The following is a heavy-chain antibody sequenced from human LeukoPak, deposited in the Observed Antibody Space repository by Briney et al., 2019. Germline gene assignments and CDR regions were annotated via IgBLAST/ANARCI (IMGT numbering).Heavy chain of an antibody. CDR3: AKDRGEQWLVTSSDY. D-gene: IGHD6-19*01. J-gene: IGHJ4*02. CDR2: ISYDGSNK. V-gene: IGHV3-30*18. CDR1: GFTFSSYG. Sequence: GRSLRLSCAASGFTFSSYGMHWVRQAPGKGLEWVAVISYDGSNKYYVDSVKGRFTISRDNSKNTLYLQMNSLRPEDTAVYYCAKDRGEQWLVTSSDYWGQGTLVTVSS.